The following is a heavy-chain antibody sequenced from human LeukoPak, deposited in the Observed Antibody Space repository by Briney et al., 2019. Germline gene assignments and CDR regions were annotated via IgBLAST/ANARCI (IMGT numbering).Heavy chain of an antibody. V-gene: IGHV1-18*01. CDR2: ISAYNGNT. D-gene: IGHD2-2*02. CDR3: ARGCSSTSCYTRWFDP. Sequence: ASVKVSCKASGYTFTSYGISWVRQAPGQGLEWMGWISAYNGNTDYAQKLQGGVTMTTDTSTSTAYMELRGLRSDDTAVYYCARGCSSTSCYTRWFDPWGQGTLVTVSS. CDR1: GYTFTSYG. J-gene: IGHJ5*02.